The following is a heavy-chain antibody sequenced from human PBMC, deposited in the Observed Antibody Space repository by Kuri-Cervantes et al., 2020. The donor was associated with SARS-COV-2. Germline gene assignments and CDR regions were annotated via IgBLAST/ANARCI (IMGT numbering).Heavy chain of an antibody. V-gene: IGHV1-69*10. Sequence: SVKVSCKASGGTFRNYGFSWVRQAPGQRLEWMGGIIPILGPANYAPRFQGRATITADQSTNIAYVELNSLTSEDTAVYYCARGGVATPYYTMDVWGQGTTVTVSS. CDR2: IIPILGPA. D-gene: IGHD3-22*01. J-gene: IGHJ6*02. CDR3: ARGGVATPYYTMDV. CDR1: GGTFRNYG.